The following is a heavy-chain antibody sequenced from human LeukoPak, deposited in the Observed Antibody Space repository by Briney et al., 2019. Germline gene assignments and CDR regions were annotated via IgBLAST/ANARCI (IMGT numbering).Heavy chain of an antibody. J-gene: IGHJ3*02. CDR1: GGSIRSGDYY. D-gene: IGHD3-3*01. CDR2: IYYSGST. Sequence: PSETLSLTCTVSGGSIRSGDYYWSWIRQPPGKGLERIGYIYYSGSTYYNPPLKCHVTISVDTSKSQFSLKLSSVTAADTAVYYCASVTIFGVVMAFDIWGQGTMVTVSS. CDR3: ASVTIFGVVMAFDI. V-gene: IGHV4-30-4*08.